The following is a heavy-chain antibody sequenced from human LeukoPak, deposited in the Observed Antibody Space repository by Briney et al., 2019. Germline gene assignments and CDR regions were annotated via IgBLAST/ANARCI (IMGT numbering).Heavy chain of an antibody. CDR1: GFTFRNND. CDR3: ARAPGGAFDL. CDR2: ITICGGT. Sequence: PRGSLRLSCAPSGFTFRNNDMLWVRQLTRKGLEWVSCITICGGTYYRDSVKGRFTISKEDAKDSLYLEMNSPRVGDTAVYYCARAPGGAFDLWGRGTMVTVSS. D-gene: IGHD6-25*01. V-gene: IGHV3-13*01. J-gene: IGHJ3*01.